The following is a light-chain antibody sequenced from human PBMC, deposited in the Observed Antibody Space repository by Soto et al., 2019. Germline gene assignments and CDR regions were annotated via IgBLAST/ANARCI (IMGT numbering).Light chain of an antibody. V-gene: IGKV3-15*01. J-gene: IGKJ5*01. Sequence: EVVMTQSPATRSVSLGERATLSCRASESVSSNLAWYQQRPGQAPRLVIYGASTRATGIPARFSGSGSGTDFTLTISSLEPEDFAVYYCQQRSNWPPITFGQGTRLEI. CDR2: GAS. CDR1: ESVSSN. CDR3: QQRSNWPPIT.